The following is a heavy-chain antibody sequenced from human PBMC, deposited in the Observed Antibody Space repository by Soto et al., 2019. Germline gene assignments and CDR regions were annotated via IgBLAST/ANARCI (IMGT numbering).Heavy chain of an antibody. D-gene: IGHD6-19*01. CDR1: GFTFSGSP. V-gene: IGHV3-73*01. CDR3: TRPVADGTGIDY. J-gene: IGHJ4*02. Sequence: EVQLVESGGGLVQPGGSMKLSCAASGFTFSGSPIHWVRQAPGKGLEWIGRMKTRSDRYATAYATSLKGRFTISRDDSQNTAYLQVSSLKTEDTAVYYCTRPVADGTGIDYWGQGTLVTVSS. CDR2: MKTRSDRYAT.